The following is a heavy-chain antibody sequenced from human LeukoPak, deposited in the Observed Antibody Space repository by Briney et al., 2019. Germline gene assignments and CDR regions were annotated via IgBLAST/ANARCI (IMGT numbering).Heavy chain of an antibody. CDR2: FYKGGST. Sequence: GGSLRLSCAASGFTASSNYMSWVRQAPGKGLEWVSVFYKGGSTYYADSVQGRFTISRDNSKNTVYLQMNSLRAEDTALYYCARGDGYNFWDDWGQGTLVTVSS. CDR3: ARGDGYNFWDD. V-gene: IGHV3-53*01. D-gene: IGHD5-24*01. J-gene: IGHJ4*02. CDR1: GFTASSNY.